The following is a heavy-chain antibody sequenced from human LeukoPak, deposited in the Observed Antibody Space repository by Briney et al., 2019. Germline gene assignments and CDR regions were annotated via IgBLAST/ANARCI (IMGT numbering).Heavy chain of an antibody. CDR1: GFTFVNYA. CDR2: ISYDGSNK. J-gene: IGHJ4*02. D-gene: IGHD3-16*01. Sequence: PGRSLKLSCAASGFTFVNYAIHWVRQAPGKGLEWVAFISYDGSNKFYADSVKGRFTISRDNSKNTLYLQMNSLRADDTAVYFCARDHRIGGSWGQGTLVTVSS. CDR3: ARDHRIGGS. V-gene: IGHV3-30*14.